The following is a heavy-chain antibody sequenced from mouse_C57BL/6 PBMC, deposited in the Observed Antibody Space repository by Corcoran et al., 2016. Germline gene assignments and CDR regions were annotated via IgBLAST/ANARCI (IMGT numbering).Heavy chain of an antibody. CDR2: INPNNGGT. CDR3: ARSPYYGSSYRYFDV. V-gene: IGHV1-26*01. D-gene: IGHD1-1*01. CDR1: GYTFTDYY. J-gene: IGHJ1*03. Sequence: EVQLQQSGPELVKPGASVKISCKASGYTFTDYYMNWVKQSHGKSLEWIGDINPNNGGTSYNQKFKGKATLTVDKSSSKAYMELRSLTSEDSAVYYCARSPYYGSSYRYFDVWGTGTTVTVSS.